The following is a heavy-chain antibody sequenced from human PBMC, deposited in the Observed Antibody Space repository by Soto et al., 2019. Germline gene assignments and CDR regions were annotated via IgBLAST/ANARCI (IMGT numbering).Heavy chain of an antibody. CDR1: VGSGNTSSYY. D-gene: IGHD2-2*01. CDR2: MFYSWNT. V-gene: IGHV4-61*01. CDR3: LGYCSSPSCYASDP. Sequence: PSETLSLTCTVSVGSGNTSSYYLSWIRQPPGKGLEWIGSMFYSWNTDYNPSLNSRVTMAVDTSKNQFSLKLMSVTLADTAVYFCLGYCSSPSCYASDPWGQGTLVTVSS. J-gene: IGHJ5*02.